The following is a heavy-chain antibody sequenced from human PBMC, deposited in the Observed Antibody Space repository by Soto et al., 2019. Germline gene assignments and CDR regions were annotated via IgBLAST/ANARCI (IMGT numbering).Heavy chain of an antibody. CDR1: GYTFTSYY. J-gene: IGHJ3*02. CDR3: ARVPPYCGGDCPIGGAFDI. Sequence: QVQLVQSGAEVKKPGASVKVSCKASGYTFTSYYMHWVRQAPGQGLEWMGIINPSGGSTSYAQKFQGRVTMTRDTSTSTVYMELSSLRSEDTAVYYCARVPPYCGGDCPIGGAFDIWGQGTMVTVSS. V-gene: IGHV1-46*03. CDR2: INPSGGST. D-gene: IGHD2-21*01.